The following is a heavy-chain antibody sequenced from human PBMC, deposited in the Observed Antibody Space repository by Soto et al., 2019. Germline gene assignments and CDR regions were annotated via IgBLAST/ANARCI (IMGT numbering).Heavy chain of an antibody. CDR1: GGTFSIDT. Sequence: QVQLVQSGAEVKKPGSSVKVSCEASGGTFSIDTISWVRQAPGQGLEWMGGSANSAQKFQGRLTVTADESTSTVYLQLSSLTSEDTAVYYCAREGPPDIAWFDPWGQETLVSVSS. CDR3: AREGPPDIAWFDP. D-gene: IGHD2-15*01. J-gene: IGHJ5*02. V-gene: IGHV1-69*01. CDR2: GSA.